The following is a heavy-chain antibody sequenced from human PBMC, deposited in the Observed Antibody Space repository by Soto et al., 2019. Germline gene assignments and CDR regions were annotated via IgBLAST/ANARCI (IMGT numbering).Heavy chain of an antibody. CDR3: ARADIVGFDY. D-gene: IGHD3-22*01. CDR2: ISAYNGNT. Sequence: ASVKVSCKASGYIFTNYCVTWVRHAPGQGLEWMGWISAYNGNTNYAQKLQGRAAMTTDTSTSTAYMELMSLRFDDTAVYYCARADIVGFDYWGQGTLVTVSS. CDR1: GYIFTNYC. J-gene: IGHJ4*02. V-gene: IGHV1-18*01.